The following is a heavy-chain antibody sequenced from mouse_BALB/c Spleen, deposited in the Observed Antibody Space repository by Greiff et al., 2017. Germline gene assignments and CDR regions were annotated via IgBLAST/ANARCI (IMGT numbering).Heavy chain of an antibody. CDR3: TRVYYGYDYAMDY. Sequence: EVKLEESGGGLVQPGGSMKLSCVASGFTFSNYWMNWVRQSPEKGLEWVAEIRLKSNNYATHYAESVKGRFTISRDDSKSSVYLQMNNLRAEDTGIYYCTRVYYGYDYAMDYWGQGTSVTVSS. D-gene: IGHD2-2*01. CDR2: IRLKSNNYAT. CDR1: GFTFSNYW. J-gene: IGHJ4*01. V-gene: IGHV6-6*02.